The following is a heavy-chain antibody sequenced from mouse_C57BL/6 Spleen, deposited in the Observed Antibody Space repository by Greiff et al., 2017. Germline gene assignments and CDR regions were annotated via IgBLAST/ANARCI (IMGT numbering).Heavy chain of an antibody. D-gene: IGHD1-1*01. CDR2: IYPGDGDP. CDR3: ARGATVVEDYFDY. Sequence: QVQLQQSGPELVKPGASVKISCKASGYAFSSSWMNWVKQRPGKGLAGIGRIYPGDGDPNNNGKFKGKATLTADKSSSTAYMQLSSLTSEDSAVYFCARGATVVEDYFDYWGQGTTLTVSS. V-gene: IGHV1-82*01. J-gene: IGHJ2*01. CDR1: GYAFSSSW.